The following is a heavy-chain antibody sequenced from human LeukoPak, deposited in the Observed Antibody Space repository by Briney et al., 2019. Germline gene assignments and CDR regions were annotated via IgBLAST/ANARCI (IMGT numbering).Heavy chain of an antibody. CDR1: GYTFTGYY. CDR3: ARNDDLLNAFDI. Sequence: ASVKVSCKASGYTFTGYYMHWVRQAPGQGLEWMGWINPNSGGTNYAQKFQGRATMTRDTSISTAYMELSRLRSDDTAVYYCARNDDLLNAFDIWGQGTMVTVSS. D-gene: IGHD3/OR15-3a*01. CDR2: INPNSGGT. V-gene: IGHV1-2*02. J-gene: IGHJ3*02.